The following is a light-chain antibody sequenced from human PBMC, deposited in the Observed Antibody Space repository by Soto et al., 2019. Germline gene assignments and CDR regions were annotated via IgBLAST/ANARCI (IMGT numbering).Light chain of an antibody. CDR1: QTVTNH. CDR2: DAS. CDR3: QQRYSWVLT. J-gene: IGKJ4*01. V-gene: IGKV3-11*01. Sequence: EIVLTQSPATLSLSPGERVTIACRASQTVTNHLAWYQQKPGQAPRLLIYDASNRAPRIPARCSGSGSGTDFTLTISSLEPGELAVDYCQQRYSWVLTFGGGTTVEIK.